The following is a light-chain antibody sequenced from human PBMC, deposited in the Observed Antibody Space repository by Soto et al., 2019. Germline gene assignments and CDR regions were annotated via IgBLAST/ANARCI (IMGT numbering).Light chain of an antibody. CDR2: KAS. J-gene: IGKJ1*01. CDR1: QSISSW. V-gene: IGKV1-5*03. CDR3: QKYNNYPWT. Sequence: DIQMTQSPSTLSASVGDRVTITCRASQSISSWLAWYQQKPGKAPKLLIYKASSLESGVPSRFSRSGSGKEFTLTISSLQPDDFATYFCQKYNNYPWTFGQGNKVEIK.